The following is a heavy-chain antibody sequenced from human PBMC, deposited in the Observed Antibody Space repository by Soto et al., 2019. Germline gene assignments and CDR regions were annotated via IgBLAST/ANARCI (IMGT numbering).Heavy chain of an antibody. Sequence: PSETLSLTCTVSGGSISSYYWSWIRQPPGKGLECIGYIYYSGSTNYNPSLKSRVTISVDTSKNQFSLKLSSVTAADTAVYYCARGSYGGDPVMDYYYYYYMDVWGKGTTVTVSS. CDR2: IYYSGST. D-gene: IGHD3-16*01. V-gene: IGHV4-59*01. CDR3: ARGSYGGDPVMDYYYYYYMDV. J-gene: IGHJ6*03. CDR1: GGSISSYY.